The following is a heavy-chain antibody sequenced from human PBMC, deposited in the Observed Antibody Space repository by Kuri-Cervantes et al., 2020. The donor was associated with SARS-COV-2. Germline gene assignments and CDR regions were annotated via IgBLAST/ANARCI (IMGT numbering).Heavy chain of an antibody. CDR1: GFTFNTYS. J-gene: IGHJ6*03. Sequence: GESLKISCAASGFTFNTYSMDWVRLAPGKGLEWLAYISKGSDTIYYADSVKGRFTISRDNAKNSLYLQMNSLRAEDAAVYYCARDLRSTTVTTSYYYYYYYMDVWGKGTTVTVSS. D-gene: IGHD4-11*01. CDR3: ARDLRSTTVTTSYYYYYYYMDV. CDR2: ISKGSDTI. V-gene: IGHV3-48*04.